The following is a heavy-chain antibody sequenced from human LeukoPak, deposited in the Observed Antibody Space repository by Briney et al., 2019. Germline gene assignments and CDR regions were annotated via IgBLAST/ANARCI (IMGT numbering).Heavy chain of an antibody. CDR2: IFGSGGSA. CDR1: GFAFGSYA. V-gene: IGHV3-23*01. J-gene: IGHJ4*02. D-gene: IGHD6-19*01. Sequence: GGSLRLSCAASGFAFGSYAMYWVRQAPGKGLEWVSGIFGSGGSAHYADSVKGRFTISRDNSKNTVYLEMNSLRAEDTAVYYCAKTTVGYSSGRFPGWPADYWGQGTLVTVYS. CDR3: AKTTVGYSSGRFPGWPADY.